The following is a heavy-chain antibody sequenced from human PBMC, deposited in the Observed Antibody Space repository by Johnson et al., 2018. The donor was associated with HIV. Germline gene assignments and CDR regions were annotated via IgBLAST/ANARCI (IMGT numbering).Heavy chain of an antibody. V-gene: IGHV3-30-3*01. CDR3: AKDGGSYGGAFDI. J-gene: IGHJ3*02. Sequence: QVQLVESGGGVVQPGMSLRLSCAASGFTFSSYAMHWVRQAPGKGLEWVALISYDGTNKYYADSVKGRFTISRDNAKNSLYLQMNSLRAEDTAVYYCAKDGGSYGGAFDIWGQGTMVTVSS. D-gene: IGHD1-26*01. CDR2: ISYDGTNK. CDR1: GFTFSSYA.